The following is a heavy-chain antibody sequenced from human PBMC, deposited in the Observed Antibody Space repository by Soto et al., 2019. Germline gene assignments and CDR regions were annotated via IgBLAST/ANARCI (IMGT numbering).Heavy chain of an antibody. Sequence: SETLSLTCAVSGGSISSSNWWSWVRQPPGKGLEWIGEIYHSGSTNYNPSLKSRVTISVDKSKNQFSLKLSSVTAADTAVYYCARDLGYYDFWSGPNYYYYGMDGWRQGTTVTVAS. D-gene: IGHD3-3*01. CDR3: ARDLGYYDFWSGPNYYYYGMDG. J-gene: IGHJ6*02. CDR2: IYHSGST. CDR1: GGSISSSNW. V-gene: IGHV4-4*02.